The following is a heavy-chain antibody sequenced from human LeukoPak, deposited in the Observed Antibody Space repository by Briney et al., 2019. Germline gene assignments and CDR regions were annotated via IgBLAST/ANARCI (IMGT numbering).Heavy chain of an antibody. Sequence: GESLKISCKGSGYTFTSYWIGWVRQMSGKGLEWMGIIYPGDSDTRYSPSFQGQVTISADKSISTAYLQWSSLKASDTAMYYCVIDPNNFYGSGSFDYWGQGTLVTVSS. D-gene: IGHD3-10*01. CDR3: VIDPNNFYGSGSFDY. CDR2: IYPGDSDT. V-gene: IGHV5-51*01. J-gene: IGHJ4*02. CDR1: GYTFTSYW.